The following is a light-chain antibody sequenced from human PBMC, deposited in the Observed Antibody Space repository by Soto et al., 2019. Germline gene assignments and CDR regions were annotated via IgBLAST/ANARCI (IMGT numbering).Light chain of an antibody. CDR2: GAS. Sequence: EIVMTQSPATLSVSPGERATLSCRASQSVSSNLAWYQQKPGQAPRLLIYGASTRATGIPARFSGSGSGTEFALTISSLQSEDFVVYSCQHYNNWPPRTFGGGTKGEIK. V-gene: IGKV3-15*01. CDR1: QSVSSN. CDR3: QHYNNWPPRT. J-gene: IGKJ4*01.